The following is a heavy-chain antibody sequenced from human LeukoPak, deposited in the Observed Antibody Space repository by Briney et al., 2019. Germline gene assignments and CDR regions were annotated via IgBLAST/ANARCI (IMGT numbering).Heavy chain of an antibody. J-gene: IGHJ4*02. V-gene: IGHV3-30*18. CDR3: AKGGVTSDFDY. CDR1: GFTFSSYG. Sequence: SVRLSYAASGFTFSSYGMHWVRQAPGKGLVCGAVISYDGSNKYYADSVKGRLTISRDNSKNTLYLQMNSLRAEDTAVYYCAKGGVTSDFDYWGQGTMVTVSS. D-gene: IGHD3-3*01. CDR2: ISYDGSNK.